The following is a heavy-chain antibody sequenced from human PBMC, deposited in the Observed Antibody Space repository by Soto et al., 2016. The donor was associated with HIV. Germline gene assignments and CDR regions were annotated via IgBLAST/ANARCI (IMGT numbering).Heavy chain of an antibody. Sequence: EVQLLESGGALVQPGGSLRLSCEGSGFTFSTYAMNWVRQAPGKGLEWVSPINAGGGRPYYADSVKGRFTISRDNSKNTVFLQMNSLRAEDTATYYCAKDSGSGSYVSLSFPRLSFQYWGQGALVSVSS. CDR3: AKDSGSGSYVSLSFPRLSFQY. CDR2: INAGGGRP. D-gene: IGHD3-16*01. CDR1: GFTFSTYA. V-gene: IGHV3-23*01. J-gene: IGHJ1*01.